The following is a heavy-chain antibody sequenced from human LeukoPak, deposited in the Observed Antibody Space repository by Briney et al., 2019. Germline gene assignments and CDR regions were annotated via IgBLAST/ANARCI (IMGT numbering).Heavy chain of an antibody. Sequence: PGGSLRLSCAASGFTFSSYAMSWVRPAPGKGRGWGSAISGMVGSTYYGGSGKGRFATSRDNSKNTLYLQMNSLRAEDTAVYYCAKDSGSFHDAFDIWGQGTMVTVSS. J-gene: IGHJ3*02. D-gene: IGHD1-26*01. CDR2: ISGMVGST. V-gene: IGHV3-23*01. CDR1: GFTFSSYA. CDR3: AKDSGSFHDAFDI.